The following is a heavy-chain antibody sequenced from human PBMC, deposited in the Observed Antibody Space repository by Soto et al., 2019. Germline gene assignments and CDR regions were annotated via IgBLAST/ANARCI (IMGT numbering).Heavy chain of an antibody. CDR3: ARHDILTGSYYGMDV. Sequence: KSSETLSLTCTVSGASISGFYWSWIRKSAGKGLEWIGRIYATGTTDYNPSLKSRVMMSVDTSKKQFSLKLSSVTAADTAVYYCARHDILTGSYYGMDVWGQGTTVTVSS. V-gene: IGHV4-4*07. CDR1: GASISGFY. CDR2: IYATGTT. D-gene: IGHD3-9*01. J-gene: IGHJ6*02.